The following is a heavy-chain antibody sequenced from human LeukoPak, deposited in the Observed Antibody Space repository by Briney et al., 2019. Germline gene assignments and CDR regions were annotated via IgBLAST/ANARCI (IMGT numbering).Heavy chain of an antibody. CDR1: GYSFTTSW. D-gene: IGHD3-10*01. CDR2: IDPSDSYT. Sequence: GESLRISCKGSGYSFTTSWITWVRQMPGKGLEWMGTIDPSDSYTNYSPSFQGHVTISADKSITTAYLQWSSLKASDSAIYYCARGDGDLHAFDYWGQGTLVTVSS. J-gene: IGHJ4*02. CDR3: ARGDGDLHAFDY. V-gene: IGHV5-10-1*01.